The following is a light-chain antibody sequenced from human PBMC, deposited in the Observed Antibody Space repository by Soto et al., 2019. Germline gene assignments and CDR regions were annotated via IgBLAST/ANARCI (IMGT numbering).Light chain of an antibody. CDR3: SSYAGCNNSGYV. CDR1: SSDVGGYNY. Sequence: QSALTQPPSASGSPGQSVTISCTGTSSDVGGYNYVSWYQQHPGKAPKLMIYEVSKRPSGVPDRFSGSKSGNTASLTVSGLQAEDEADYYCSSYAGCNNSGYVFGTGTMVTV. J-gene: IGLJ1*01. CDR2: EVS. V-gene: IGLV2-8*01.